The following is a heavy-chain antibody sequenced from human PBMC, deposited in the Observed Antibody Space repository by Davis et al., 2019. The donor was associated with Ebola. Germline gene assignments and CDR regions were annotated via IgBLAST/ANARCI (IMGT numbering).Heavy chain of an antibody. V-gene: IGHV3-7*03. D-gene: IGHD2-15*01. J-gene: IGHJ6*03. CDR1: GFTFSRYW. CDR2: IKADGSEK. Sequence: GESLKISCAASGFTFSRYWMSWVRQAPGQGLEWVANIKADGSEKYYVDSEKGRLTISRDNAKNSLYLQMNSLRAEDTAVYYCARGPDCSGGSCFYYYYYMDVWGKGSTVTVSS. CDR3: ARGPDCSGGSCFYYYYYMDV.